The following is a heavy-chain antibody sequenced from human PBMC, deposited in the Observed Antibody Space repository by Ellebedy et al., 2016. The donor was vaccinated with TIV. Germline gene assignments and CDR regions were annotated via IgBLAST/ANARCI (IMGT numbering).Heavy chain of an antibody. CDR3: ARGLRVSGSFWFDP. CDR2: IQTTGST. CDR1: GDSVSVDSINTY. D-gene: IGHD3-10*01. J-gene: IGHJ5*02. V-gene: IGHV4-4*07. Sequence: SETLSLTCTVSGDSVSVDSINTYWTWIRQPAGKGLEWIGRIQTTGSTNYKSSLTSRVTMSLDTSKNQFSLKLNSVTAADTAVYYCARGLRVSGSFWFDPWGQGILVTVFS.